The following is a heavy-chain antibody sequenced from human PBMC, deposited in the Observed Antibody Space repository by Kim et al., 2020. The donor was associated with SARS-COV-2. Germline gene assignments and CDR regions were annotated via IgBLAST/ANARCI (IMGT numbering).Heavy chain of an antibody. J-gene: IGHJ6*02. CDR3: AGRRITMVRGVLYYYYGMDV. CDR1: GYTFTSYG. Sequence: ASVKVSCKASGYTFTSYGISWVRQAPGQGLEWMGWISAYNGNTNYAQKLQGRVTMTTDTSTSTAYMELRSLRSDDTAVYYCAGRRITMVRGVLYYYYGMDVWGQGTTVTVSS. CDR2: ISAYNGNT. D-gene: IGHD3-10*01. V-gene: IGHV1-18*01.